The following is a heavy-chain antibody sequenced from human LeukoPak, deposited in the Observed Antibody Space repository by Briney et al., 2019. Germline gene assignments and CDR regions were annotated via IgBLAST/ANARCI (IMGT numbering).Heavy chain of an antibody. Sequence: GGSLSLSCAASGFTVSINYMSWVRQAPGKGLERVSVIYSGGSTYYADSVKGRFTISRDNSKNTLYLQMNSLRAEDTAVYYCAKDPYYYDSSGYGYGMDVWGQGTTVTVSS. J-gene: IGHJ6*02. CDR1: GFTVSINY. D-gene: IGHD3-22*01. V-gene: IGHV3-66*01. CDR2: IYSGGST. CDR3: AKDPYYYDSSGYGYGMDV.